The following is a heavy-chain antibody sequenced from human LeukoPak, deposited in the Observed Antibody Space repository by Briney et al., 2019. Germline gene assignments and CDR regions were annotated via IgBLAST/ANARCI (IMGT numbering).Heavy chain of an antibody. D-gene: IGHD3-22*01. CDR1: GGSISSSNW. J-gene: IGHJ4*02. CDR2: IYHSGST. Sequence: SETLSLTCAVSGGSISSSNWWSWVRQPPGKGLEWIGEIYHSGSTNYNPSLKSRVTISVDKSKNQFSLKLSSVTAADTAVYYCARGGYYYDSSGYLPDYWGQGTLVTVSS. CDR3: ARGGYYYDSSGYLPDY. V-gene: IGHV4-4*02.